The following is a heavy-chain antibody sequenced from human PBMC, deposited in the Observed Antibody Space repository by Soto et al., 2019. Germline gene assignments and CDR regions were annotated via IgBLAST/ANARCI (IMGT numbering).Heavy chain of an antibody. CDR2: IIPIFGTA. CDR1: GGTFSRDA. CDR3: ARAIVGPTTTGWLDP. D-gene: IGHD1-26*01. V-gene: IGHV1-69*13. J-gene: IGHJ5*02. Sequence: VKVSFKASGGTFSRDAISWVRHAPVQGLELMGGIIPIFGTANYAQKFQGRVTITADESTSTAYMELSSLRFEDTAVYYCARAIVGPTTTGWLDPWGQGTLVTVSS.